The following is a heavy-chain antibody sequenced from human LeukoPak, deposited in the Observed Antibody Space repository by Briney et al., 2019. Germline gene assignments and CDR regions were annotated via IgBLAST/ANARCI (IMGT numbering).Heavy chain of an antibody. CDR1: GYTFTGYY. Sequence: ASVKVSCKASGYTFTGYYMHWVRQAPGQGLEWMGWINPNSGGTNYAQKFQGRVTMTRDTSISTAYMELSRLRSDDTAVYYCAGGAYYGSGSYYNENYYFDYWGQGTLVTVSS. J-gene: IGHJ4*02. V-gene: IGHV1-2*02. CDR3: AGGAYYGSGSYYNENYYFDY. CDR2: INPNSGGT. D-gene: IGHD3-10*01.